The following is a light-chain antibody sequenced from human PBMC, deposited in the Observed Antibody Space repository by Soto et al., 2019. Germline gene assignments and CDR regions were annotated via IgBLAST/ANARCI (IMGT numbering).Light chain of an antibody. Sequence: DIQMTQSPSSLSASVGDRVTITCRASQTISSYLNWYQQNPGKAPKLLIYAASSLQSGVPSRFSGSGSGTDFTLTISILQPEAFATSFCQQSSNIPYTFGQGTKLEIK. J-gene: IGKJ2*01. CDR2: AAS. CDR1: QTISSY. V-gene: IGKV1-39*01. CDR3: QQSSNIPYT.